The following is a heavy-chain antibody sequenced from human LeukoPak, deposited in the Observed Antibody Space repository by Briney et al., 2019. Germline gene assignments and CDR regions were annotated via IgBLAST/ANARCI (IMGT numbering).Heavy chain of an antibody. CDR2: ISGSGGST. CDR3: AKGRGEYSYSPFDN. V-gene: IGHV3-23*01. D-gene: IGHD6-6*01. J-gene: IGHJ4*02. Sequence: GSLRLSCAASGFTFSSYAMTWVRQAPGKGLEWVSGISGSGGSTYYADSVKGRFTISRDNSKSALYLQMNSLRAEDTAVYYCAKGRGEYSYSPFDNWGQGTLVTVSS. CDR1: GFTFSSYA.